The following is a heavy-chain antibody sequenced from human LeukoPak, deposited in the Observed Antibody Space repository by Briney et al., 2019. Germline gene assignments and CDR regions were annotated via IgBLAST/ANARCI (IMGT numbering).Heavy chain of an antibody. J-gene: IGHJ4*02. CDR1: GYTFTGYY. D-gene: IGHD3-10*01. CDR3: ARDRWFGELLYQRSLGY. CDR2: INPNSGGT. V-gene: IGHV1-2*06. Sequence: ASVKVSCKASGYTFTGYYMHWVRQAPGQGLEWMGRINPNSGGTNYAQKFQGRVTMTRDTSISTAYMELSRLRSDDTAVYYCARDRWFGELLYQRSLGYWDQGTLVTVSS.